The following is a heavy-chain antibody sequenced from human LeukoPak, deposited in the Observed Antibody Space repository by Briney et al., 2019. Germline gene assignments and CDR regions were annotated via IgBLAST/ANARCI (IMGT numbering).Heavy chain of an antibody. J-gene: IGHJ4*02. V-gene: IGHV3-53*01. CDR2: IYSGGTT. D-gene: IGHD3-10*01. Sequence: GGSLRLSFAASWFTDSSNYMSGVRQAPGKGLEWVSVIYSGGTTYYADSVKGRFTISRDNSKNTLYLQMNSLRAEDTAVYYCARDLIDYGAGSYYALGYWGQGTLVTVSS. CDR3: ARDLIDYGAGSYYALGY. CDR1: WFTDSSNY.